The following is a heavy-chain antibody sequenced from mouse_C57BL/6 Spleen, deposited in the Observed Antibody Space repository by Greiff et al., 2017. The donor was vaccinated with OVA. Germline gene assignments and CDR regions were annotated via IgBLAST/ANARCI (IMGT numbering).Heavy chain of an antibody. J-gene: IGHJ4*01. Sequence: QVQLQQPGAELVRPGSSVKLSCKASGYTFTSYWMHWVKQRPGQGLEWIGMIHPNSGSTNYNEKFKSKATLTVDKSSSTAYMQLSSLTSEDSAVYYCASPYYRGAMDYWGQGTSVTVSS. CDR1: GYTFTSYW. CDR3: ASPYYRGAMDY. D-gene: IGHD2-12*01. CDR2: IHPNSGST. V-gene: IGHV1-64*01.